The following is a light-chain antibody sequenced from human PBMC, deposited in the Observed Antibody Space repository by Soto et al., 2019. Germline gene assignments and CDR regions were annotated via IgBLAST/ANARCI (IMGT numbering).Light chain of an antibody. J-gene: IGLJ1*01. CDR3: SLYTSSDTPYV. CDR2: VVS. CDR1: SSDVGAYDY. Sequence: QSALTQPASVSGSPGQSITISCTGTSSDVGAYDYVSWFQQLPDKAPKLIISVVSNRPSGVSNRLSGSKSGNTASLTISGLQAEDEADYYCSLYTSSDTPYVFGTGTKLTVL. V-gene: IGLV2-14*01.